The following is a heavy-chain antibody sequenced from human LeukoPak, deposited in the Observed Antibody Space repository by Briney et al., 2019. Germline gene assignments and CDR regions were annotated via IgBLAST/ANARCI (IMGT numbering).Heavy chain of an antibody. CDR2: FDPEDGET. CDR1: GYTLTELP. CDR3: ATAPRSLEWLEELYFDY. V-gene: IGHV1-24*01. J-gene: IGHJ4*02. D-gene: IGHD3-3*01. Sequence: ASVKVSCKVSGYTLTELPMHWVRQAPGKGLEWMGGFDPEDGETIYAQKFQGRVTMTEDTSTDTAYMELSSLRSEDTAVYYCATAPRSLEWLEELYFDYWGQGTLVTVSS.